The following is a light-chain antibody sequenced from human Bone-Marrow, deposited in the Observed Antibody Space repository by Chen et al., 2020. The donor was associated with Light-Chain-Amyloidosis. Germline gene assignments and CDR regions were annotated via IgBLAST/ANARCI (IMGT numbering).Light chain of an antibody. J-gene: IGLJ2*01. V-gene: IGLV3-25*03. CDR2: RDT. CDR3: QSADSSGTYEVI. CDR1: DLPTKY. Sequence: SYELPQPPSVSVSPGQTARITCSGDDLPTKYAYWYQQKPGQAPVLVIHRDTERPTGISERLSGSSSGTTATLTISGVQAEDEADYHCQSADSSGTYEVIFGGGTKLTV.